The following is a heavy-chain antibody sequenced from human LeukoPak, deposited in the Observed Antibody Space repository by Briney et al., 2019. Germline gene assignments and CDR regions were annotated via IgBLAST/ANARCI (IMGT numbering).Heavy chain of an antibody. Sequence: GGSLRLSCAASGFNFSSYSMNWVRQAPGKGLEWVSYISSSSSTIYYADSVKGRFTISRDNAKNSLYLQMNSLRAEDTAVYYCARDRNDYVWGSYRPAPFDYWGQGTLVTVSS. D-gene: IGHD3-16*02. CDR1: GFNFSSYS. CDR3: ARDRNDYVWGSYRPAPFDY. J-gene: IGHJ4*02. CDR2: ISSSSSTI. V-gene: IGHV3-48*04.